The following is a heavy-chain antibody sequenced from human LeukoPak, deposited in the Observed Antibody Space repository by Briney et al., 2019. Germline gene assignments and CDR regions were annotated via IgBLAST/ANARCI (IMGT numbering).Heavy chain of an antibody. Sequence: GGSLRLSCAASGFTFHNYIMNWVRRAPGKGLEWVSGISGGGDGTYYADSIKGRFTISRDNSKNTLFLQMNSLRAEDTAVYYCAEDGYGTSDYWGQGTLVTVSS. CDR3: AEDGYGTSDY. D-gene: IGHD2-2*03. CDR2: ISGGGDGT. V-gene: IGHV3-23*01. J-gene: IGHJ4*02. CDR1: GFTFHNYI.